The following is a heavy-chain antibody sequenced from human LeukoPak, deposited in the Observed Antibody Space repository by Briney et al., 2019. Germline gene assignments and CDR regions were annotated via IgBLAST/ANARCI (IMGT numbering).Heavy chain of an antibody. D-gene: IGHD3-22*01. CDR1: GGSISSSSYY. CDR3: ARVRRITMIVVYRSDAFDI. Sequence: PSETLSLTCTVSGGSISSSSYYWGWIRQPPGKGLEWIGSIYYSGSTYYNPSLKSRVTISVDTSKNQFSLKLSSVTAADTAVYYCARVRRITMIVVYRSDAFDIWGQGTMVTVSS. J-gene: IGHJ3*02. V-gene: IGHV4-39*07. CDR2: IYYSGST.